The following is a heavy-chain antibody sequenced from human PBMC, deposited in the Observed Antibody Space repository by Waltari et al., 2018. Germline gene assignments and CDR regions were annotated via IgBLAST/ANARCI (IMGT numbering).Heavy chain of an antibody. CDR2: IKRDGSEK. J-gene: IGHJ4*02. D-gene: IGHD4-4*01. Sequence: EVQLVESGGGLVQPGGSLRLSCAASGFTFSSYWMSWVRQAPGKGLEWVANIKRDGSEKYYVDSMRGRFTISRDNAKNSLYLQMNSLRVEDTAVYYCARGTYSNYGVDYWGQGTLVTVSS. CDR1: GFTFSSYW. V-gene: IGHV3-7*01. CDR3: ARGTYSNYGVDY.